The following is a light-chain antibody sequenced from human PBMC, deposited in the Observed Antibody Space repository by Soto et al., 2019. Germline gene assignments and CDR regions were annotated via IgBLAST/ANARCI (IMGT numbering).Light chain of an antibody. CDR2: DAS. CDR1: QGVSSY. Sequence: EIVLTQSPATLSLSPGERATLSCRASQGVSSYLAWYQQKPGQAPRLLIYDASNRATGIPARFSGSGSGTDFTLTISSLEPEDFAVYYCQHRSNWSSFGPGTKVDIK. J-gene: IGKJ3*01. V-gene: IGKV3-11*01. CDR3: QHRSNWSS.